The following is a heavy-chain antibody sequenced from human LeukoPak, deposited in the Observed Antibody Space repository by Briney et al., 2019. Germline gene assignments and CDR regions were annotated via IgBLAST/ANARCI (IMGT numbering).Heavy chain of an antibody. V-gene: IGHV3-53*01. J-gene: IGHJ3*02. CDR1: GFTVSSNY. D-gene: IGHD3-22*01. CDR3: ARDTGDSSGHDAFDI. CDR2: IYSGGST. Sequence: GGSLRLSCAASGFTVSSNYMSWVRRAPGKGLEWVSVIYSGGSTYYADSVKGRFTISRDNSKNTLYLQMNSLRAEDTAVYYCARDTGDSSGHDAFDIWGQGTMVTVSS.